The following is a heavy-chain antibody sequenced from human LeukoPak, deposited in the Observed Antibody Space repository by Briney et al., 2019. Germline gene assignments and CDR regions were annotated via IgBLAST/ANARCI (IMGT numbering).Heavy chain of an antibody. CDR3: ARDLRGYYRYFDY. V-gene: IGHV1-69*13. Sequence: GASVKVSCKASGRTFSSYAISWVRQAPGQGLEWMGGIIPIFGTANYAQKFQGRVTITADESTSTAYMELSSLRSEDTAVYYCARDLRGYYRYFDYWGQGTLVTVSS. D-gene: IGHD3-3*01. CDR2: IIPIFGTA. CDR1: GRTFSSYA. J-gene: IGHJ4*02.